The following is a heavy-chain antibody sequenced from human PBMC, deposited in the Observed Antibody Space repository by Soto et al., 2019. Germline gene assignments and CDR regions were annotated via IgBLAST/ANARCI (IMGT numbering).Heavy chain of an antibody. J-gene: IGHJ4*02. CDR1: GYTFTSYG. V-gene: IGHV1-18*01. Sequence: QVQLVQSGAEVKKPGASVKVSCKASGYTFTSYGISWVRQAPGQGLEWLGWISAYNGNTNYARNLQGRVTVTADTSTTTAYMELRGLRSDDTAVYYCARDRGIVIVGGTIPDYWGQGTLVTVSS. CDR3: ARDRGIVIVGGTIPDY. CDR2: ISAYNGNT. D-gene: IGHD1-26*01.